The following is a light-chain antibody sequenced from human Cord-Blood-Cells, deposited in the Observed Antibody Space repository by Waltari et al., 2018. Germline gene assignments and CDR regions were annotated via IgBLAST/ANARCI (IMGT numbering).Light chain of an antibody. V-gene: IGKV1-27*01. Sequence: EIQMTQSPSPLSAYVGDRASITCRASQGISNYLAWYQQKPGKVPKLLIYAASTLQSGVPSRFSGSGSGTDFTLTISSLQPEDVATYYCQKYNSAPYTFGQGTKLEIK. CDR3: QKYNSAPYT. CDR2: AAS. CDR1: QGISNY. J-gene: IGKJ2*01.